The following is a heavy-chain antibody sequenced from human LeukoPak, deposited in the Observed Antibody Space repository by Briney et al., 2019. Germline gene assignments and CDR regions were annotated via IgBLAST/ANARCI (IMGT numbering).Heavy chain of an antibody. J-gene: IGHJ4*02. V-gene: IGHV1-18*01. CDR2: ISAYNGNT. CDR3: ARAHPRATLADY. CDR1: GGTFSSYA. D-gene: IGHD4-23*01. Sequence: ASVKVSCKAYGGTFSSYAISWVRQAPGQGLEWMGWISAYNGNTNYAQKLQGRVTMTTDTSTSTAYMELRSLRSDDTAVYYCARAHPRATLADYWGQGTLVTVSS.